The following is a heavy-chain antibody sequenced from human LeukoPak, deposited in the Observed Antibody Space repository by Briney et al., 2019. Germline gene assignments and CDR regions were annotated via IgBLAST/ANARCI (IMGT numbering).Heavy chain of an antibody. CDR2: MNPNSGNT. CDR1: GYTFTSYD. D-gene: IGHD6-13*01. J-gene: IGHJ6*03. V-gene: IGHV1-8*01. Sequence: ASVKVSCKACGYTFTSYDINWVRQATGQGLEWMGWMNPNSGNTGYAQKFQGRVTMTRNTSISTAYMELSSLRSEDTAVYYCARAAGIAAAGRSYYYYYYMDVWGKGTTVTISS. CDR3: ARAAGIAAAGRSYYYYYYMDV.